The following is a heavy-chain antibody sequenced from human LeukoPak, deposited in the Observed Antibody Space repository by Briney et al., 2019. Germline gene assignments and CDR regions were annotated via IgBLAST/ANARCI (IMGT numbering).Heavy chain of an antibody. CDR3: ATGSCSSTSCYLGDAFDI. CDR1: GYSFTSYW. J-gene: IGHJ3*02. Sequence: GESLKISCKGSGYSFTSYWIGWVSQMPGKGLEWMGIIYPGDSDTRYSPSFQGQVTISADKSISTAYLQWSSLKASDTAMYYCATGSCSSTSCYLGDAFDIWGQGTMVTVSS. V-gene: IGHV5-51*01. D-gene: IGHD2-2*03. CDR2: IYPGDSDT.